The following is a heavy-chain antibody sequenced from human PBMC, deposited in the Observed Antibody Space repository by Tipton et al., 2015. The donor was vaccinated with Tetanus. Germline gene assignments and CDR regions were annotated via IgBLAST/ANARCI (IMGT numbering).Heavy chain of an antibody. J-gene: IGHJ5*02. CDR1: GYTFNTYW. CDR2: IYPGASDT. V-gene: IGHV5-51*01. D-gene: IGHD3-3*01. CDR3: ARHFGEMLYAPFRFDP. Sequence: QSGPEVKRPGESLKISCKGSGYTFNTYWIAWVRQKPGKGLEWMGIIYPGASDTRYSPSFQGQVTMSVDRSTATAYLQWGSLKASDTAIYYCARHFGEMLYAPFRFDPWGQGTLVTVSS.